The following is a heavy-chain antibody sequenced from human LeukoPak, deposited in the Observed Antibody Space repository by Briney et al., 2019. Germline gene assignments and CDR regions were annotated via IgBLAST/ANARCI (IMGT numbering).Heavy chain of an antibody. CDR1: GVSISSSNW. Sequence: PSGTLSLTCAVSGVSISSSNWWSWVRQPPGKGLEWIGEIYNSGNTNYSPSLKGRVTISVDKSKNQFSLKLSSVTAADTAVYYCVTEGTKKYSYHGVGNYPIDHWGQGTLVTVS. CDR2: IYNSGNT. V-gene: IGHV4-4*02. D-gene: IGHD3-10*01. J-gene: IGHJ4*02. CDR3: VTEGTKKYSYHGVGNYPIDH.